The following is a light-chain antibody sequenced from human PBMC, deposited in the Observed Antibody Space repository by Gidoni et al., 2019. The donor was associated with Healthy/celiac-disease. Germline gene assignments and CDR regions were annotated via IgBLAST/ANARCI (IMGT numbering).Light chain of an antibody. CDR1: SSDVGGYND. Sequence: QSALTQPPSASGSPGQSVTISCTGTSSDVGGYNDVSWYQQHPGKALKLMMYEVSKRPSGVPDRFSGSKSCNTASLTVSGLQAEDEADYYCSSYAGSNNFVVFGGGTKLTVL. CDR3: SSYAGSNNFVV. J-gene: IGLJ2*01. V-gene: IGLV2-8*01. CDR2: EVS.